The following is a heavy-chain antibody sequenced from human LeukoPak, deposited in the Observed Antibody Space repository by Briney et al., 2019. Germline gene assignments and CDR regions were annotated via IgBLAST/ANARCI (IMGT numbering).Heavy chain of an antibody. D-gene: IGHD2-2*01. Sequence: PGGSLRLSCAASGFTFSNYWMHWVSQTPGKGLVWVSRILSDGSSTNYADSVKGRFTVSRDNAQNTLYLQMNSLRAEDTAVYYCVRGYCSATSCYFSSSYNWFDPWGQGTLVTVSS. CDR1: GFTFSNYW. CDR3: VRGYCSATSCYFSSSYNWFDP. J-gene: IGHJ5*02. V-gene: IGHV3-74*01. CDR2: ILSDGSST.